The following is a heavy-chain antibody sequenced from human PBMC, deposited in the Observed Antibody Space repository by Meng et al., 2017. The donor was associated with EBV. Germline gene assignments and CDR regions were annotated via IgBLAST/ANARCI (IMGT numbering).Heavy chain of an antibody. CDR1: GDSISDYY. V-gene: IGHV4-30-4*02. Sequence: QVQPQQWGPGLVQPSDTLSFTCTVSGDSISDYYWSWIRQPPGKGLEWIGYIHYSGSTYYNPSLKSRITISVDMSRNQFSLRLTSVTSADMAVYYCARVNSDCGGVMCYKGWFDPWGQGTLVTVSS. CDR2: IHYSGST. J-gene: IGHJ5*02. D-gene: IGHD2-21*01. CDR3: ARVNSDCGGVMCYKGWFDP.